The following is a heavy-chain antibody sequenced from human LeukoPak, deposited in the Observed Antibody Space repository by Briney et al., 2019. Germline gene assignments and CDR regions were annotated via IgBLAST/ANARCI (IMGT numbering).Heavy chain of an antibody. CDR3: ARGPGVRGVFYFDY. J-gene: IGHJ4*02. Sequence: KPSETLSLTCTVSGGSISSGGYYWSWIRQHPGKGLEWIGCIYYSGSTYCNPSLKSRVTISVDTSKNQFSLKLSSVTAADTAVYYCARGPGVRGVFYFDYWGQGTLVTVSS. CDR1: GGSISSGGYY. V-gene: IGHV4-31*03. D-gene: IGHD3-10*01. CDR2: IYYSGST.